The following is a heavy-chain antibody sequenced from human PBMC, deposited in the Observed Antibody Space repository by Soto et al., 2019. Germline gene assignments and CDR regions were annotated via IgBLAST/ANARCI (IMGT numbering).Heavy chain of an antibody. CDR1: GYRILNFG. Sequence: QVQLVQSGAEMKKPGASVKVSCQASGYRILNFGIAWVRQAPGGGPECMGWITLYSGNTNYAQKFQGRVTMTTDTSTNTAYMQLNTLTPDDTAVYYCARMGRGVTWSVALDVWGQGTMVTVSS. V-gene: IGHV1-18*01. D-gene: IGHD3-10*01. J-gene: IGHJ3*01. CDR2: ITLYSGNT. CDR3: ARMGRGVTWSVALDV.